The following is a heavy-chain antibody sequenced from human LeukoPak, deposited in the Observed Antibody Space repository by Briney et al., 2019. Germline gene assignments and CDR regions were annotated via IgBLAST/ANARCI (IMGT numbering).Heavy chain of an antibody. J-gene: IGHJ4*02. CDR1: GFTFSTHA. D-gene: IGHD1-26*01. CDR3: ARAAGWDRSDY. CDR2: ISGSAGST. V-gene: IGHV3-23*01. Sequence: GGPLRLSCAASGFTFSTHAMSWVRQAPGKGLEWVSAISGSAGSTYYADTVKGRFTISGDNSKNTLYLQMNSLRAEDTAVYYCARAAGWDRSDYWGQGTLVTVSS.